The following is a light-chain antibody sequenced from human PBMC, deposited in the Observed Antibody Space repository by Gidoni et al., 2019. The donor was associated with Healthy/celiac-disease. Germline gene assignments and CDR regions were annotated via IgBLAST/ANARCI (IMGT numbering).Light chain of an antibody. CDR3: SSYTSSSTLGV. Sequence: QSALTQPASVAGSPGQSITLSCTGTSSDVGVYNYVSWYQQHPGKAPKLMIYEVSNRPSGVSKRFSGSKSGNTASLTISGLQAEDEADYYCSSYTSSSTLGVFGTGTKVTVL. CDR2: EVS. V-gene: IGLV2-14*01. CDR1: SSDVGVYNY. J-gene: IGLJ1*01.